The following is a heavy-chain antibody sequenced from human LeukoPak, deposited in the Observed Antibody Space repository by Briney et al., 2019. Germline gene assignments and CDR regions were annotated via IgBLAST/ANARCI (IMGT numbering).Heavy chain of an antibody. CDR1: GFTVSSNY. CDR3: ARDLNYDSAY. Sequence: GGSLRLSCAASGFTVSSNYMSWVRQAPGKGLEWVSVIYSGGSTYYADSVKGRFTISRDNSKNTVYLQMNSLRAEDTAVYYCARDLNYDSAYWGQATLVTVSS. CDR2: IYSGGST. D-gene: IGHD3-22*01. V-gene: IGHV3-53*01. J-gene: IGHJ4*02.